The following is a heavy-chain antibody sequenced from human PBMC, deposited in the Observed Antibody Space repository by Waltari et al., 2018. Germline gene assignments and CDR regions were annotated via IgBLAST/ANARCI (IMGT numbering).Heavy chain of an antibody. D-gene: IGHD1-26*01. V-gene: IGHV4-38-2*01. J-gene: IGHJ4*02. CDR2: IYHSGST. Sequence: VQLVESGGGLVKPGGSLRLSCAASGFTFSSYSMNWVRQAPGKGLEWIGSIYHSGSTYYNPSLKSRVTISVDTSKNQFSLKLSSVTAADTAVYYCARWDDSVLDYWGQGTLVTVSS. CDR3: ARWDDSVLDY. CDR1: GFTFSSYS.